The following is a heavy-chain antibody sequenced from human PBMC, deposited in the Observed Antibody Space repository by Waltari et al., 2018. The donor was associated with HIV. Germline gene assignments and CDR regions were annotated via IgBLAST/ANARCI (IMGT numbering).Heavy chain of an antibody. CDR2: ITGSGDKT. V-gene: IGHV3-23*01. CDR3: AKEGLRGIIIGDVGY. J-gene: IGHJ4*02. D-gene: IGHD3-10*01. Sequence: EVHLLESGGGLVQPGGSLRLSCAASGFTFSSYAMSWVRQAPGKGLEWGSSITGSGDKTYYADSVKGRFTMSRDNSKNTLYLQMNSLRAEDTALYYCAKEGLRGIIIGDVGYWGQGTLVTVSS. CDR1: GFTFSSYA.